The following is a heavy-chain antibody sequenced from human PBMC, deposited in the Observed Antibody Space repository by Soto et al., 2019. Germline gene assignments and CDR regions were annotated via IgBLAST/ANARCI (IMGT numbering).Heavy chain of an antibody. V-gene: IGHV4-59*01. CDR3: ASAENYYYYMDV. CDR2: IYYNGST. CDR1: GGSISSYY. J-gene: IGHJ6*03. Sequence: KPSETLSLTCTVSGGSISSYYWSWIRQPPGKGLEWIGYIYYNGSTNYNPSHKSRVTISVDTSKNQFSLKLSSVTAADTAVYYCASAENYYYYMDVWGKGTTVTVSS.